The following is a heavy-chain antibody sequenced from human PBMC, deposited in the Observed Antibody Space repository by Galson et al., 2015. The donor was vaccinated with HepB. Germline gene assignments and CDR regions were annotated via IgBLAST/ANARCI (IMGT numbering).Heavy chain of an antibody. V-gene: IGHV3-30*18. CDR3: AKDGKPIILVPGVRLEDPYDI. Sequence: SLRLSCAASEFTFSSYAMHWVRQAPGKGLEWLAAVSYDGSDKYYADSVKGRVTISKDNYRNTLFLQINSLRAADTAVYYCAKDGKPIILVPGVRLEDPYDIWGQGTMVTVSS. CDR1: EFTFSSYA. D-gene: IGHD2-2*01. J-gene: IGHJ3*02. CDR2: VSYDGSDK.